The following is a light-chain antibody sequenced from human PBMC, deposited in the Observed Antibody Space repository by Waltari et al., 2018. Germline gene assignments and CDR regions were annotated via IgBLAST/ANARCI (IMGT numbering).Light chain of an antibody. J-gene: IGKJ2*01. Sequence: DIVLPQSPATLSLSPGARATLSCRASQSVSSYLAWYQQKPGQAPRLLIYDASNRATGIPARFSGSGSVTDFTLTISSLEPEDFAVYYCQQRSNWRTFGQGTKLEIK. V-gene: IGKV3-11*01. CDR1: QSVSSY. CDR2: DAS. CDR3: QQRSNWRT.